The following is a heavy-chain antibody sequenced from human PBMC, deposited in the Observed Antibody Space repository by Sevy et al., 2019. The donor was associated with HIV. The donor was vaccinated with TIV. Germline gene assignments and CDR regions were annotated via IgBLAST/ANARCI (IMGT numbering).Heavy chain of an antibody. CDR2: ISSSGSTI. D-gene: IGHD3-22*01. CDR1: GFTFSSYE. Sequence: GGSLRLSCAASGFTFSSYEMNWVRQAPGKGLEWVSYISSSGSTIYYADSVKGRFNISRDNAKKSLYLQMHSLRAEDTAVYYCARVYYDSSGYYYSCDYWGQGTLVTVSS. CDR3: ARVYYDSSGYYYSCDY. V-gene: IGHV3-48*03. J-gene: IGHJ4*02.